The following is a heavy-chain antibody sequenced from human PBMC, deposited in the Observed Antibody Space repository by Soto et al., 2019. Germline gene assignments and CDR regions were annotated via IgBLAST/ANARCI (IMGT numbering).Heavy chain of an antibody. D-gene: IGHD1-1*01. Sequence: GGSLRLSCAASGFTFSAYTMNWVRQAPGKGLDWVSAIVSGGTTYYADSVKGRFTIFRDDSTNTLYLQMNNLRAEDTALYYCAKRHTTVATPANYFDYWGQGTLVTAPQ. J-gene: IGHJ4*02. CDR2: IVSGGTT. CDR1: GFTFSAYT. CDR3: AKRHTTVATPANYFDY. V-gene: IGHV3-23*01.